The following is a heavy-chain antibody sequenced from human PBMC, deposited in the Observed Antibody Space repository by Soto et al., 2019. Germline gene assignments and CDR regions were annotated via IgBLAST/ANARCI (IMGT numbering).Heavy chain of an antibody. CDR3: PNLDMITFGGVVAPNDEIYI. D-gene: IGHD3-16*01. CDR2: IYYSGST. CDR1: GGSISSYY. J-gene: IGHJ3*02. V-gene: IGHV4-59*01. Sequence: PSGTLSLTCTVSGGSISSYYWSWIRQPPGKGLEWIGYIYYSGSTNYNPSLKSRVTISVDTPKNQFSLKLSSVTAADTAVYYWPNLDMITFGGVVAPNDEIYIRGQRTIVPVS.